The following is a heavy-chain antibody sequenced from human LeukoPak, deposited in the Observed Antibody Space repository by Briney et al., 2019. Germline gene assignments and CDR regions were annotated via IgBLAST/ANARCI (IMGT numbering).Heavy chain of an antibody. CDR2: IKQDGSEK. CDR1: GFTFSSYW. J-gene: IGHJ5*02. V-gene: IGHV3-7*03. Sequence: GGSLRLSCAASGFTFSSYWMSWVRQAPGKGLEWVANIKQDGSEKYYVDSVKGRFTISRDNAKNSLYLQMNSLRAEDTAVYYCARVTLLEWSGDWFDPWGQGTLVTVSS. CDR3: ARVTLLEWSGDWFDP. D-gene: IGHD3-3*01.